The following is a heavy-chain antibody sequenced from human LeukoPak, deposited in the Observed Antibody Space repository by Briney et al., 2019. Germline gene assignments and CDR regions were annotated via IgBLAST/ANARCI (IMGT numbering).Heavy chain of an antibody. CDR1: GFSFSSYG. CDR3: VKLSLTAAGRGKTWFDL. Sequence: PGGSQRPSCVGSGFSFSSYGMSWVRQAPGKGLEWVSSISGSGGSTYFADSVKGRFNISRDNAKNTVYLQMNSLRVEDTAIYYCVKLSLTAAGRGKTWFDLWGQGTLVSVSS. J-gene: IGHJ5*01. V-gene: IGHV3-23*01. CDR2: ISGSGGST. D-gene: IGHD6-13*01.